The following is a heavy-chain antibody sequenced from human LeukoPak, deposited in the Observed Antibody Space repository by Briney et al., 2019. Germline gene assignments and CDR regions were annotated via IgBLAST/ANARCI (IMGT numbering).Heavy chain of an antibody. Sequence: PTGGSLRLSCAASGFTFSSYGMHWVRQAPGKGLEWVAVISYDGSNKYYADSVKGRFTISRDNSKNTLYLQMNSLRAEDTAVYYCAKDKRLASSGWLNYYYYYGMDVWGQGTTVTVSS. V-gene: IGHV3-30*18. D-gene: IGHD6-19*01. J-gene: IGHJ6*02. CDR2: ISYDGSNK. CDR1: GFTFSSYG. CDR3: AKDKRLASSGWLNYYYYYGMDV.